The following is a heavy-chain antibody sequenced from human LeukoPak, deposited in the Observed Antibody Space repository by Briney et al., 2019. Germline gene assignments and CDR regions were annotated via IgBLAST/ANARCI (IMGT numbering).Heavy chain of an antibody. V-gene: IGHV1-46*01. CDR1: GYTFTGYY. CDR2: INPSGGST. D-gene: IGHD5-24*01. Sequence: ASVKVSCKASGYTFTGYYMHWVRQAPGQGLEWMGVINPSGGSTSYAQKFQGRVTMTRDMSTSTVYMELSSLRSEDTAVYYCARDRGRDGYNSPGDPWYYFDYWGQGTLVTVSS. CDR3: ARDRGRDGYNSPGDPWYYFDY. J-gene: IGHJ4*02.